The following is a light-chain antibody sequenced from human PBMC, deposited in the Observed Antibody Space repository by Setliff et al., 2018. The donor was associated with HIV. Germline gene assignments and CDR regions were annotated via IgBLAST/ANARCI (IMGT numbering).Light chain of an antibody. CDR1: SSDVGGYNY. CDR2: AVS. Sequence: QSALTQPASVSGSPGQSITISCTGSSSDVGGYNYVSWYQQHPGKAPKLMIYAVSNRPSGVSNRFSGSKSGNTASLTISGLQAEDEADYYCSSYTSSTPLYVVGTGTKV. V-gene: IGLV2-14*03. J-gene: IGLJ1*01. CDR3: SSYTSSTPLYV.